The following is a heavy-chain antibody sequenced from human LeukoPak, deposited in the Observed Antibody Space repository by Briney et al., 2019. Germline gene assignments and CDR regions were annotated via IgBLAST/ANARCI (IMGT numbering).Heavy chain of an antibody. CDR3: ATDGGGKDYDILTGYLFDY. CDR2: FDPEDGET. V-gene: IGHV1-24*01. J-gene: IGHJ4*02. D-gene: IGHD3-9*01. CDR1: GYTLTELS. Sequence: ASVKVSCKVSGYTLTELSMHWVRQAPGKGLEWMGGFDPEDGETIYAQKFQGRVTMTEDTSTDTAYMELSSLRSEDTAVYYCATDGGGKDYDILTGYLFDYWGQGTLVTVSS.